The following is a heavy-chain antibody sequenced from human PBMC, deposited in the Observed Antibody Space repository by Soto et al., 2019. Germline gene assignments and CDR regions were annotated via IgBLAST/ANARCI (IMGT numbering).Heavy chain of an antibody. CDR1: GFTFSDYY. Sequence: QVQLVESGGGLVKPGGSLRLSCAASGFTFSDYYMNWIRQAPGKGLEWFSNISSSDNTIYYAASVKGRFTISRDNAKNSLYLQMSSLRAEDTAVYYCARDSRPVTLWGQGTLVTVSS. J-gene: IGHJ4*02. CDR3: ARDSRPVTL. D-gene: IGHD2-15*01. CDR2: ISSSDNTI. V-gene: IGHV3-11*01.